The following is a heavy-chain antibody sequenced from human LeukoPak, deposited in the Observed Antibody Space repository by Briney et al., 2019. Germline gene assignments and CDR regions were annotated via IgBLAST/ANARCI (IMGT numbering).Heavy chain of an antibody. CDR1: GFTFSSYS. J-gene: IGHJ4*02. D-gene: IGHD6-19*01. CDR3: ARDRGSGWFGPTKTLYYFDY. CDR2: ISSSSSYI. Sequence: PGGSLRLSCAASGFTFSSYSMNWVRQAPGKGLEWVSSISSSSSYIYYADSVKGRFTIPRDNAKNSLYLQMNSLRAEDTAVYYCARDRGSGWFGPTKTLYYFDYWGQGTLVTVSS. V-gene: IGHV3-21*01.